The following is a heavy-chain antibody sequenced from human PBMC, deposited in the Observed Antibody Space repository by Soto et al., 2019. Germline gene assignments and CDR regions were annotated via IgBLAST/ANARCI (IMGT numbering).Heavy chain of an antibody. Sequence: QVQLQESGPGLVKPSGTLSLTCGVSRASITSGNWWTWVRQPPGKGLEWIGEIYHSGSTNYNPSLERRVTLSVEKSITQFSLRLTSVTAAATAVYYCAAHSANTYGPLDFWGQGTLVTVSS. V-gene: IGHV4-4*02. CDR1: RASITSGNW. D-gene: IGHD3-16*01. CDR3: AAHSANTYGPLDF. CDR2: IYHSGST. J-gene: IGHJ4*02.